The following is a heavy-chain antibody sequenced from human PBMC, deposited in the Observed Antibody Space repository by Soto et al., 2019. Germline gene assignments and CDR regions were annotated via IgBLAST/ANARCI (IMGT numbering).Heavy chain of an antibody. D-gene: IGHD7-27*01. CDR1: GFSLSTSGVG. CDR3: AHSLIPNWGSRGAFDY. V-gene: IGHV2-5*02. Sequence: QITLKESGPTLVKPTQTLTLTCTFSGFSLSTSGVGVGWLRQPPGKALEWLALIYWDDDKRYSPSLKSRLTITKDTSKNQVVLTMTNMDPVATATYYCAHSLIPNWGSRGAFDYWGQGTLVTVSS. J-gene: IGHJ4*02. CDR2: IYWDDDK.